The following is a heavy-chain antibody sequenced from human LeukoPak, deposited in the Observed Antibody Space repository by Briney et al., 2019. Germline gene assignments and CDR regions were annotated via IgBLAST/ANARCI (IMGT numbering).Heavy chain of an antibody. CDR1: GGTFSSYA. CDR2: IIPIFGTA. D-gene: IGHD3-16*01. Sequence: GASVKVSCKASGGTFSSYAISWVRQAPGQGLEWMGGIIPIFGTANYAQKFQGRVTITADKSTSTAYMELGSLRSEDTAVYYCARGRSGGEPLYYFDYWGQGTLVTVSS. CDR3: ARGRSGGEPLYYFDY. V-gene: IGHV1-69*06. J-gene: IGHJ4*02.